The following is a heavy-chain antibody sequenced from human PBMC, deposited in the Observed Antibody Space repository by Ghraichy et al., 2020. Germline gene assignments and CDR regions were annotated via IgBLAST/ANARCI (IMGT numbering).Heavy chain of an antibody. CDR2: ISGGGGST. D-gene: IGHD2-2*01. CDR3: ARYCSSTTCYTGSYYYMDV. V-gene: IGHV3-23*01. J-gene: IGHJ6*03. CDR1: GFTFSNYA. Sequence: LSLTCAASGFTFSNYAISWVRQAPGKGLDWVSGISGGGGSTYYADSVKGRFTISRDNSKNTLYLQINSLRAEDTAVYYCARYCSSTTCYTGSYYYMDVWGKGTTVTVSS.